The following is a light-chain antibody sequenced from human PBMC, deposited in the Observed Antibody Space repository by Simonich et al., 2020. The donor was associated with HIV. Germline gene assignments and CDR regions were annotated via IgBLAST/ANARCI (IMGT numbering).Light chain of an antibody. J-gene: IGLJ2*01. CDR2: DNN. Sequence: QSVLTQPPSVSAAPGQKVTISCSGSSSNIGNNYVSWYQQLPGTAPKFLIYDNNKRPSGIPDRFSGSKSGTSATLGITGLQTGDEADYYCGTWDSSLSAVVFGGGNKLTVL. V-gene: IGLV1-51*01. CDR1: SSNIGNNY. CDR3: GTWDSSLSAVV.